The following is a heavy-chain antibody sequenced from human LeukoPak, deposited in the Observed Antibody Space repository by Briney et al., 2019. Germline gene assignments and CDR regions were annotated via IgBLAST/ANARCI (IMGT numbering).Heavy chain of an antibody. CDR3: SRYYCTSTNCYLFDS. CDR1: GFTFSSYA. V-gene: IGHV3-23*01. D-gene: IGHD2-2*01. J-gene: IGHJ5*01. Sequence: GGSLRLSCAASGFTFSSYAMSWVRQAPGKGLEWVSAISGSGGSTYYADSVKGRFTISRDNSKNTLYLQMNSLRAEDTAVYYCSRYYCTSTNCYLFDSWGQGTLVTVSS. CDR2: ISGSGGST.